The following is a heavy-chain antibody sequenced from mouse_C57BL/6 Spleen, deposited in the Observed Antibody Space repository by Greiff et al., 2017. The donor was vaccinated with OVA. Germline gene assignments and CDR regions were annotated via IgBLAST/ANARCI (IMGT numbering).Heavy chain of an antibody. CDR1: GYTFTDYY. J-gene: IGHJ3*01. V-gene: IGHV1-26*01. CDR2: INPNNGGT. CDR3: ATRGFAY. Sequence: EVQLQQSGPELVKPGASVKISCKASGYTFTDYYMNWVKQSHGKSLEWIGAINPNNGGTSYNQKFKGKATLTVDKSSSTAYMELRSLTSEDSAVYYCATRGFAYWGQGTLVTVSA.